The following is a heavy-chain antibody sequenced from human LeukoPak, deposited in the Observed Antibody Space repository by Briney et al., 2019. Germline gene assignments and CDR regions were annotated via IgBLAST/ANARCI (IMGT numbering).Heavy chain of an antibody. CDR2: IYYSGST. V-gene: IGHV4-59*01. D-gene: IGHD6-13*01. J-gene: IGHJ1*01. Sequence: PSETLSLTCTVSGGSISSYYWSWIRQPPGKGLEWIGYIYYSGSTNYNPSLKSRVTISVDTSKNQFSLKLSSVTAADTAVYYCARSPIAAAGTYFQHWGQGTLVTVSS. CDR1: GGSISSYY. CDR3: ARSPIAAAGTYFQH.